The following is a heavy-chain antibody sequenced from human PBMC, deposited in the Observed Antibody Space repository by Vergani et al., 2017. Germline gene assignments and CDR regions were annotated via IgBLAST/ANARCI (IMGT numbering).Heavy chain of an antibody. D-gene: IGHD3-10*01. CDR3: ARLYTMVRRVPALGY. CDR1: GYTFTSYY. V-gene: IGHV1-46*01. CDR2: INPSGGSK. J-gene: IGHJ4*02. Sequence: QVQLVQSGAEVKKPGASVQVSCKASGYTFTSYYMHWVRQAPGQGLEWMGIINPSGGSKSYAQKFQGRATITRDTSTSTVYMELSSLRSEDTAVYYCARLYTMVRRVPALGYWGQGTLVTVSS.